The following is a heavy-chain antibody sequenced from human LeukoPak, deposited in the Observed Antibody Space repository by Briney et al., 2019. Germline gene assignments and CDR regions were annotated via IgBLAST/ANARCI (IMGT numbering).Heavy chain of an antibody. V-gene: IGHV4-4*02. J-gene: IGHJ4*02. D-gene: IGHD4-17*01. CDR1: GGSISSSNW. Sequence: SETLSLTCAVSGGSISSSNWWSWVRQPPGKGLEWIGEIYHSGSTNYNPSLKSRVTISVDKSKNQFSLKLSSVTAADTAVYYCARDPAPYGDYLDYWGQGTLVTVSS. CDR2: IYHSGST. CDR3: ARDPAPYGDYLDY.